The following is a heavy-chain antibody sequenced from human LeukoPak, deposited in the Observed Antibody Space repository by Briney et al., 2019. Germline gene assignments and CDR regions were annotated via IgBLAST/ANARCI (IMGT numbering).Heavy chain of an antibody. CDR1: GGSISSYY. CDR3: ARVGYCSGGSCYLRWDY. Sequence: PSETLSLTCTVSGGSISSYYWTWIRQPPGKGLEWIGYIYYSGCTNYNPSLQSRVTISVDTSKNQFSLKLSSVTAADTAVYYCARVGYCSGGSCYLRWDYWGQGTLVTVSS. V-gene: IGHV4-59*01. J-gene: IGHJ4*02. D-gene: IGHD2-15*01. CDR2: IYYSGCT.